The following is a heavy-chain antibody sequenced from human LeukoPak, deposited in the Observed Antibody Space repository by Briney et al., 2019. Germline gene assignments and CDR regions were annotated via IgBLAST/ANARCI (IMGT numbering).Heavy chain of an antibody. CDR2: IIPMVDLV. CDR3: TRESWTLRVGYYDGMDV. D-gene: IGHD3/OR15-3a*01. V-gene: IGHV1-69*04. CDR1: GGTFINYA. J-gene: IGHJ6*02. Sequence: ASVKVSCKASGGTFINYAISWVRQAPGQGLEWMGRIIPMVDLVYYAQKFQGRVTITADKSTTTAYMELRSVRSEDTAVYFCTRESWTLRVGYYDGMDVWGQGTAVTVSS.